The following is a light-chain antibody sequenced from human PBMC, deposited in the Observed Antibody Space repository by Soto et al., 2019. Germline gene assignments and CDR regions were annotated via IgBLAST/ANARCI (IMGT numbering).Light chain of an antibody. J-gene: IGKJ4*01. V-gene: IGKV3D-15*01. CDR3: QQYNNWPLT. Sequence: EIVLTQSPGTLSLSPWERATLSCRASQSVSDNLAWYQQKPGQAPRPLIYGASTRATGIPARFSGSGSGTEFTLTISSLQSEDFAVYYCQQYNNWPLTFGGGTKVDIK. CDR1: QSVSDN. CDR2: GAS.